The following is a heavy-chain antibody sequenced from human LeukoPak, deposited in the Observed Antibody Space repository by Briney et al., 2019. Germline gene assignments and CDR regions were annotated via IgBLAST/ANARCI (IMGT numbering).Heavy chain of an antibody. CDR3: ARSYSSGWDGWFDP. Sequence: SETLSLTCAVYGGSFSGYYWSWIRQPPGKGLEWIGEINNSGSTNYNPSLKSRVTISVDTSKNKFSWKLSSVAAADTAVYYCARSYSSGWDGWFDPWGQGTLVTVSS. CDR2: INNSGST. J-gene: IGHJ5*02. V-gene: IGHV4-34*01. CDR1: GGSFSGYY. D-gene: IGHD6-19*01.